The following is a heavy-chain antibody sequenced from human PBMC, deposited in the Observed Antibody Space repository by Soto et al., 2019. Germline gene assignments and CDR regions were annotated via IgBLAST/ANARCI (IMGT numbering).Heavy chain of an antibody. J-gene: IGHJ6*02. V-gene: IGHV3-48*03. D-gene: IGHD6-19*01. CDR3: ARDRSGSYYYYYGMDV. CDR2: ISSSGSTI. CDR1: GFTFSSYE. Sequence: EVQLVESGGGLVQPGGSLRLSCAASGFTFSSYEMNWVRQAPGEGLEWVSDISSSGSTIYYADSVKGRFTISRDNAKHSLYLQMNSLRAEDTAVYYCARDRSGSYYYYYGMDVWGQGTTVTVSS.